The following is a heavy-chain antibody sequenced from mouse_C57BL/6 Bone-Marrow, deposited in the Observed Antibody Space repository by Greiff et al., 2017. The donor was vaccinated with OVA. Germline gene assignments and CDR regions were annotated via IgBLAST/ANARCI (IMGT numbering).Heavy chain of an antibody. CDR2: ISSGGSYT. CDR1: GFTFSSYG. J-gene: IGHJ2*01. CDR3: ARSGSSYFDY. D-gene: IGHD1-1*01. Sequence: EVHLVESGGDLVKPGGSLKLSCAASGFTFSSYGMSWVRQTPDKRLEWVATISSGGSYTYYPDSVKGRFTISRDNAKNTLYLQMSSLKSEDTAMYYCARSGSSYFDYWGQGTTLTVSS. V-gene: IGHV5-6*01.